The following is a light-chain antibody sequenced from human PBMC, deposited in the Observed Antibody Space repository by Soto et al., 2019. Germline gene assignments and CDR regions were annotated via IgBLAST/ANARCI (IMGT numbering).Light chain of an antibody. Sequence: QSALTQPASVSGSPGQSITISCTGTSSDFGTYNSVSCYQQHPGKAPKVMIYDVSNRPSGVSNRFSGSKSGNTASLTISGLQAEDEADYYCSSYTISGNYVFGTGTKVTVL. CDR2: DVS. V-gene: IGLV2-14*01. J-gene: IGLJ1*01. CDR1: SSDFGTYNS. CDR3: SSYTISGNYV.